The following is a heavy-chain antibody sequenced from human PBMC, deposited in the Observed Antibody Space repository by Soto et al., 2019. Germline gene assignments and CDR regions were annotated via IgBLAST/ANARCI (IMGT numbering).Heavy chain of an antibody. D-gene: IGHD6-19*01. V-gene: IGHV3-30-3*01. CDR2: ISYDGSNK. Sequence: GGSLRLSCAASGFTFSSYAMHWVRQAPGKGLEWVAVISYDGSNKYYADSVKGRFTISRDNSKNTLYLQMNSLRAEDTAVYYCARDQAGSSGWYGLGAFDIWGQGTMVT. CDR1: GFTFSSYA. CDR3: ARDQAGSSGWYGLGAFDI. J-gene: IGHJ3*02.